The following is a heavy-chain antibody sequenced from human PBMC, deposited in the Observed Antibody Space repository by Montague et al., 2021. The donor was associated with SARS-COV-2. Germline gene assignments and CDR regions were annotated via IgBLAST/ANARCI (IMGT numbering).Heavy chain of an antibody. J-gene: IGHJ4*02. CDR1: GGSISSCTYY. CDR3: ARHTSATHSFFDS. CDR2: NYTSGTS. D-gene: IGHD1-26*01. V-gene: IGHV4-61*02. Sequence: TLSLTCTVSGGSISSCTYYWIWIRQPAGKGLEWNVRNYTSGTSNYNLSLKSRITISVYTSKNQFSLRLISGTAAATSVYYCARHTSATHSFFDSWGQGTLVTVSS.